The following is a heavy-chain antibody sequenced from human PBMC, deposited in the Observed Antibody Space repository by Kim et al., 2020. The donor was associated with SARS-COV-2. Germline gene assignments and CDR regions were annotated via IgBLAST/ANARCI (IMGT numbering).Heavy chain of an antibody. CDR3: AKYEAAAAHYYYGMDV. CDR1: GFTFSSYA. CDR2: ISGSGGST. J-gene: IGHJ6*02. Sequence: GGSLRLSCAASGFTFSSYAMSWVRQAPGKGLEWVSAISGSGGSTYYADSVKGRFTISRDNSKNTLYLQMNSLRAEDTAVYYCAKYEAAAAHYYYGMDVWGQGTTVTVSS. V-gene: IGHV3-23*01. D-gene: IGHD6-13*01.